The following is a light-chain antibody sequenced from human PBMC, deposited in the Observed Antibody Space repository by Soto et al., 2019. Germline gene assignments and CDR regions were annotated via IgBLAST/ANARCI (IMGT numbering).Light chain of an antibody. CDR3: QQYKSYWT. Sequence: DIQMSQSPSNLSASAGDRGTITFRASQHLLRPLAWYQQKPGKAPKLLIYKAYSLESGVPSRFSGSGSGTDFSLTISSLQPDDSATYYCQQYKSYWTFGQGTKVDI. CDR1: QHLLRP. CDR2: KAY. J-gene: IGKJ1*01. V-gene: IGKV1-5*03.